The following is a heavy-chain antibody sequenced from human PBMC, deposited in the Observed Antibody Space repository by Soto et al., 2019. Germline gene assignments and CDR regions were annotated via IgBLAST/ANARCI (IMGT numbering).Heavy chain of an antibody. CDR1: GYTFTSYG. J-gene: IGHJ4*02. D-gene: IGHD3-22*01. CDR3: ARDKRGMSYYYDSSGYYPFDY. CDR2: TSAYNGNT. Sequence: ASVKVSCKASGYTFTSYGISWVRQAPGQGLEWMGWTSAYNGNTNYAQKLQGRVTMTTDTSTSTAYMELRSLRSDDTAVYYCARDKRGMSYYYDSSGYYPFDYWGQGTLVTVS. V-gene: IGHV1-18*01.